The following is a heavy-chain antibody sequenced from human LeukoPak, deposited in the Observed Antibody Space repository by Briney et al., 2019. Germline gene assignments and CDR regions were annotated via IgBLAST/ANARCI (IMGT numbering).Heavy chain of an antibody. J-gene: IGHJ4*02. V-gene: IGHV3-15*01. D-gene: IGHD6-13*01. CDR1: GFTFKNAW. CDR3: AKDRRPNSYSSSWLGY. Sequence: GGSLRLSCEASGFTFKNAWMIWVRQAPGKGPEWVGRIKSTRDGGATEYAAPVKGRFTISRDDSKNTVYLQMNSLRAEDTAVYYCAKDRRPNSYSSSWLGYWGQGTLITASS. CDR2: IKSTRDGGAT.